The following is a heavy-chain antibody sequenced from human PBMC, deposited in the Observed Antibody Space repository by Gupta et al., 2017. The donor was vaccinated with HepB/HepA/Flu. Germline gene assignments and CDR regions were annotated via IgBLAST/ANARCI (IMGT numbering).Heavy chain of an antibody. CDR3: SKGLAQRYQYGVPV. Sequence: EVQLLESGGDLVQPGGSLRLSGAASGFTFSSFSMTWVRQAPGKGLEWVSSISGSGGTTDYADSGQSRFTLSRDNSNHTLYPQMTSLRAEDTALYYFSKGLAQRYQYGVPVWFQVTTVTVSS. V-gene: IGHV3-23*01. D-gene: IGHD2-8*01. CDR1: GFTFSSFS. CDR2: ISGSGGTT. J-gene: IGHJ6*02.